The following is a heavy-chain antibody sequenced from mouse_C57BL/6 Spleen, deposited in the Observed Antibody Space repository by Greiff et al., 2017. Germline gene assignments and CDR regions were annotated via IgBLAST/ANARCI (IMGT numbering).Heavy chain of an antibody. CDR1: GYSFTDYN. Sequence: VQLQQSGPELVKPGASVKISCKASGYSFTDYNMNWVKQSNGKSLEWIGVLNPNYGTTSYNQKLKGKATLTVDQSSSTAYMQLSILTSEDSAVYYCALGAYDYHAWFAYWGQGTLVTVSA. V-gene: IGHV1-39*01. CDR3: ALGAYDYHAWFAY. D-gene: IGHD2-4*01. J-gene: IGHJ3*01. CDR2: LNPNYGTT.